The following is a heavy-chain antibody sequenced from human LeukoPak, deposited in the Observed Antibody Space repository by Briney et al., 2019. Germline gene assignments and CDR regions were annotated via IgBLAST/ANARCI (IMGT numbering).Heavy chain of an antibody. CDR3: ARDGSSGWSYNWFDP. D-gene: IGHD6-19*01. Sequence: SQTLSLTCTVSGGSISSYYWSWIRQPPGKGLEWLGYIYYSGSTNYNPSLKSRVTISVDTSKNQFSLKLSSVTAADTAVYYCARDGSSGWSYNWFDPWGQGTLVTVSS. CDR2: IYYSGST. V-gene: IGHV4-59*01. J-gene: IGHJ5*02. CDR1: GGSISSYY.